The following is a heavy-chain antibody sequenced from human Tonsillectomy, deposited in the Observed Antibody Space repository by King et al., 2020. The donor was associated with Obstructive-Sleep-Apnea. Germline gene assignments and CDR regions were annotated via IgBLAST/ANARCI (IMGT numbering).Heavy chain of an antibody. D-gene: IGHD5-12*01. CDR1: GGSITSSSYY. V-gene: IGHV4-39*07. CDR3: ARDNLRGYSGYDWGDDNWSDP. CDR2: IYSSGST. Sequence: LQLQESGPGRVKPSETLSLTCTVSGGSITSSSYYWGWIRQPPGKGLEWIGNIYSSGSTYYNPSLKSRVTISIDTSRNQFSLKLSSVTAADTAVYYCARDNLRGYSGYDWGDDNWSDPWGQGTLVTVSS. J-gene: IGHJ5*02.